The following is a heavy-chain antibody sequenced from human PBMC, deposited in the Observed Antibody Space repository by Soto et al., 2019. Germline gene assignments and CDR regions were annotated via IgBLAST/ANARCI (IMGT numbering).Heavy chain of an antibody. J-gene: IGHJ6*02. Sequence: SGPTLVHPTQTLTLTCTFSGFSLSTSGMCVSWSRHRPEKALEGLALIDWDDDKYYSTSLKTRLTISKDTSKNQVVLTMTNMDNVDKATYYCVRIREYCSSTSCYGYYYYGMDXWGQGTTVTVS. CDR3: VRIREYCSSTSCYGYYYYGMDX. CDR2: IDWDDDK. D-gene: IGHD2-2*01. V-gene: IGHV2-70*01. CDR1: GFSLSTSGMC.